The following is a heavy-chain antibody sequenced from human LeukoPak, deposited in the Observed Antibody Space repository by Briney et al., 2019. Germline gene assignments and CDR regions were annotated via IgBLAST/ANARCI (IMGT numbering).Heavy chain of an antibody. J-gene: IGHJ6*03. V-gene: IGHV3-23*01. Sequence: GGSLRLSCAASGFSLTNFAMSWVRQAPGKGLEWVSLIIGSSGDTFYADSVKGRFTISRDNSKNRLYLQMNSLRAEDTAVYYCARGKEEYYYYYMDVWGKGTTVTVSS. CDR3: ARGKEEYYYYYMDV. CDR1: GFSLTNFA. CDR2: IIGSSGDT.